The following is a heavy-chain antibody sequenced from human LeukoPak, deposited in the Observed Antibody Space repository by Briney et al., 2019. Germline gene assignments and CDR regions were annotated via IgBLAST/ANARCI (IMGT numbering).Heavy chain of an antibody. D-gene: IGHD1-26*01. Sequence: ASVKVSCKASGYTFTGYYMHWVRQAPGQGLEWMGWINPNSGGTNYAPKFQGRVNMTRDTSISTAYMELSRLRSDDTAVYYCTRVRGSYGDYWGQGTLVTVSS. V-gene: IGHV1-2*02. CDR2: INPNSGGT. CDR1: GYTFTGYY. CDR3: TRVRGSYGDY. J-gene: IGHJ4*02.